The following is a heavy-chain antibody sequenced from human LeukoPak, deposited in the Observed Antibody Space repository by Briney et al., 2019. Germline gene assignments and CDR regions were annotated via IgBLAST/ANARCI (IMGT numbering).Heavy chain of an antibody. J-gene: IGHJ6*02. V-gene: IGHV3-30*18. CDR1: GFTFSSYG. D-gene: IGHD4-23*01. CDR3: AKLDIPLEGGNSYYYYGMDV. CDR2: ISYDGSNK. Sequence: GGSLRLSCAASGFTFSSYGMHWVRQAPGKGLEWVAVISYDGSNKYYADSVKGRFTISRDNPKNTLYLQMNSLRAEDTAVYYCAKLDIPLEGGNSYYYYGMDVWGQGTTVTVSS.